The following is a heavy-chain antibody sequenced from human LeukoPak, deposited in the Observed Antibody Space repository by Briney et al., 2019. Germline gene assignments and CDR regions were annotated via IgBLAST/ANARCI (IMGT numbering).Heavy chain of an antibody. D-gene: IGHD4-17*01. Sequence: GGSLRLSCAVSGLPFSNHWMTWVRQAPGKGLERVANISQDGSEKYYVDSVKGRFSNSRDNAKSSLYLQMNSLRVEDTAMYFCAREGYGDYHIWGQGTIVTVSS. CDR1: GLPFSNHW. V-gene: IGHV3-7*01. CDR2: ISQDGSEK. CDR3: AREGYGDYHI. J-gene: IGHJ3*02.